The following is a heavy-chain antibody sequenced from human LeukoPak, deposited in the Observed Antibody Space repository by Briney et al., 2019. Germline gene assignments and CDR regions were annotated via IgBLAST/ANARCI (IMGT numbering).Heavy chain of an antibody. D-gene: IGHD1-26*01. CDR2: ISSSSSYI. V-gene: IGHV3-21*01. CDR1: GFTFSSYS. Sequence: GGSLRLSCAASGFTFSSYSMNWVRQAPGKGLEWVSSISSSSSYIYYADSVKGRFTISRDNAKDSLYLQMNSLRAEDTAVYYCARDGVGATLDYWGQGTLVTVSS. J-gene: IGHJ4*02. CDR3: ARDGVGATLDY.